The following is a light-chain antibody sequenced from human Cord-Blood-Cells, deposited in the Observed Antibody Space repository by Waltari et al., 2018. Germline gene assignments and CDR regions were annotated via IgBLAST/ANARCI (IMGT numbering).Light chain of an antibody. CDR1: KVGEKY. Sequence: SYELTHPPPVSVSPGQIASITCSGDKVGEKYACWYQQKPGQSPVLVIYQDSKRPSGIPERFSGSNSGNTATLTISGTQAMDEADYYCQACDSSTVVFGGGTNLTAL. J-gene: IGLJ2*01. CDR2: QDS. V-gene: IGLV3-1*01. CDR3: QACDSSTVV.